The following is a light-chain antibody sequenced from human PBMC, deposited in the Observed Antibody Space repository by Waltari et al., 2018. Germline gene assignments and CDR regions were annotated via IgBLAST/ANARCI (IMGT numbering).Light chain of an antibody. V-gene: IGKV1-5*03. J-gene: IGKJ1*01. CDR1: QNINNW. CDR2: KTS. Sequence: DIQMTQSPSTLSASVGDRVTITCRASQNINNWLAWYQQKPGKAPRLLISKTSNLQTGVPTRFSGSGSGTEFTLTISSLQPDEFATYHCQQYRTFHWTFGQGTKVEI. CDR3: QQYRTFHWT.